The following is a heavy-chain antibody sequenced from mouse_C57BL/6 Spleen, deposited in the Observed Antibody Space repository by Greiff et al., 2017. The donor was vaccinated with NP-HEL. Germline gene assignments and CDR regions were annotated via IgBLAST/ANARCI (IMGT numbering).Heavy chain of an antibody. CDR3: ARDYYGSSSWFAY. Sequence: VQRVESGAELARPGASVKLSCKASGYTFTSYGISWVKQRTGQGLEWIGEIYPRSGNTYYNEKFKGKATLTADKSSSTAYMELRSLTSEDSAVYFCARDYYGSSSWFAYWGQGTLVTVSA. V-gene: IGHV1-81*01. CDR1: GYTFTSYG. D-gene: IGHD1-1*01. CDR2: IYPRSGNT. J-gene: IGHJ3*01.